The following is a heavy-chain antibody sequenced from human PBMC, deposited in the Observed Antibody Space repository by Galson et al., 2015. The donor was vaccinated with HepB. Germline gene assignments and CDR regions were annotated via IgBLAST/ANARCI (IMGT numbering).Heavy chain of an antibody. Sequence: SVKVSCKVSGYTLTELSMHWVRQAPGKGLEWMGGFDPEDGETIYAQKFQGRVTMTEDTSTDTAYMELSSLRSEDTAVYYCATDYDSSGYLGYWGQGTLVTVSS. CDR2: FDPEDGET. J-gene: IGHJ4*02. V-gene: IGHV1-24*01. CDR3: ATDYDSSGYLGY. CDR1: GYTLTELS. D-gene: IGHD3-22*01.